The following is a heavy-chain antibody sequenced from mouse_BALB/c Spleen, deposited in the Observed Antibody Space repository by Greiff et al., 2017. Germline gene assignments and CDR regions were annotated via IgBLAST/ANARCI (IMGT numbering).Heavy chain of an antibody. D-gene: IGHD1-3*01. V-gene: IGHV5-6-5*01. J-gene: IGHJ4*01. CDR1: GFTFSSYA. Sequence: EVNVVESGGGLVKPGGSLKLSCAASGFTFSSYAMSWVRQTPEKRLEWVASISSGGSTYYPDSVKGRFTISRDNARNILYLQMSSLRSEDTAMYYCARGRDYIYAMDYWGQGTSVTVSS. CDR3: ARGRDYIYAMDY. CDR2: ISSGGST.